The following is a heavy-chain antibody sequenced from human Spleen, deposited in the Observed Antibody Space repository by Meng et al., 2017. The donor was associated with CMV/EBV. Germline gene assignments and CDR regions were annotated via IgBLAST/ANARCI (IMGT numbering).Heavy chain of an antibody. CDR3: ARDDTAAGAFVY. J-gene: IGHJ4*02. D-gene: IGHD6-13*01. Sequence: SVKVSCKASGGTFSTHAFTWIRQAPGQGLEWMGGIIPGFGIANYAQNFKGRVTITADESTSTAYMELSSLRSEDTAIYYCARDDTAAGAFVYWGQGTLVTVSS. CDR2: IIPGFGIA. CDR1: GGTFSTHA. V-gene: IGHV1-69*13.